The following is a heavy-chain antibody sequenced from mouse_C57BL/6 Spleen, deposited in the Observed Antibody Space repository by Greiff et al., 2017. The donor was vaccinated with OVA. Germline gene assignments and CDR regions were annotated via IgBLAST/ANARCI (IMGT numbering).Heavy chain of an antibody. CDR1: DSEVFPIAY. Sequence: VQLQQSGSELRSPGSSVKLSCKDFDSEVFPIAYMSWVRQKPGHGFEWIGGILPSIGRTIYGEKFEDKATLDADTLSNTAYLELNSLTSEDSAIYYCARQGYGSSSGYFDVWGTGTTVTVSS. CDR2: ILPSIGRT. V-gene: IGHV15-2*01. CDR3: ARQGYGSSSGYFDV. J-gene: IGHJ1*03. D-gene: IGHD1-1*01.